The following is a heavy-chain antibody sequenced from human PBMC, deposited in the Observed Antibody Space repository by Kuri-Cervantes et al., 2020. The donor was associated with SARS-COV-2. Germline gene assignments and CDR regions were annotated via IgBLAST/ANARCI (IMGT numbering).Heavy chain of an antibody. V-gene: IGHV4-59*01. Sequence: GSLRLSCTVSGGSISSYYWSWIRQPPGKGLEWIGYIYYSGSTNYNPSLKSRVTISIDTSKNQFSLKLSSVTAADTAVYYCARDEASSGAFDIWGQGTMVTVSS. CDR1: GGSISSYY. J-gene: IGHJ3*02. CDR2: IYYSGST. CDR3: ARDEASSGAFDI. D-gene: IGHD3-10*01.